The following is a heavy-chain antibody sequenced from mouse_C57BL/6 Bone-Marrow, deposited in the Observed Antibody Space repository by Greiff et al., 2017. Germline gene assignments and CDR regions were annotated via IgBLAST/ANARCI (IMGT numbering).Heavy chain of an antibody. CDR3: ARDGYYYFDY. V-gene: IGHV1-50*01. Sequence: QVQLQQHGAELVKPGASVKLSCKASGYTFTSYWMQWVKQRPGQGLEWIGEIDPSDSYTNYNQKFKGKATLTVDTSSSTAYMQLSSLTSEDSAVYYCARDGYYYFDYWGQGTTLTVSS. J-gene: IGHJ2*01. CDR1: GYTFTSYW. CDR2: IDPSDSYT. D-gene: IGHD2-3*01.